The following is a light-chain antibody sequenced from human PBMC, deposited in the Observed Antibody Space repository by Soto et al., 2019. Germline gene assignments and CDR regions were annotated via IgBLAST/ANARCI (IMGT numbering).Light chain of an antibody. CDR1: SSNIWAGYD. CDR2: GNS. CDR3: QSFYSSLSGSV. J-gene: IGLJ2*01. V-gene: IGLV1-40*01. Sequence: QSVLTQPPSVSGAPGQRVTISCTGSSSNIWAGYDVHWYQQLPGTAPKLLIYGNSNRPSGVPDRFSGSKSGTSASLAITGIQAEDDADHYCQSFYSSLSGSVFGGGTKLTVL.